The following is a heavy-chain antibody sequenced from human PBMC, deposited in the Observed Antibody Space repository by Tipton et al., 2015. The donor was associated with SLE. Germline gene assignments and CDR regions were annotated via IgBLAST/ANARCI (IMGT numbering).Heavy chain of an antibody. J-gene: IGHJ6*03. V-gene: IGHV3-30*18. D-gene: IGHD6-19*01. Sequence: SLRLSCAASGFTFSSYGMHWVRQAPGKGLEWVAVISYDGSNKYYADSVKGRFTISRDNSKNTLYLQMNSLRAEDTAVYYCAKDLYSSGWGGSYYYYMDVWGKGTTATVSS. CDR1: GFTFSSYG. CDR3: AKDLYSSGWGGSYYYYMDV. CDR2: ISYDGSNK.